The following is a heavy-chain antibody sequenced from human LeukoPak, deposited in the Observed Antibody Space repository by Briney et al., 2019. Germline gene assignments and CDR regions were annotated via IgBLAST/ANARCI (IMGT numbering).Heavy chain of an antibody. V-gene: IGHV3-33*01. J-gene: IGHJ4*02. CDR2: IWSDGNNK. CDR3: ATESYFGSGSYRFDY. Sequence: GGSLRLSCAASGFTFSRYGMHWVRQAPGKGLEWVAVIWSDGNNKFYLDSVKGRFTISRDNSKNTMYLQVNSLRAEDSAVYYCATESYFGSGSYRFDYWGQGTLVTVSS. CDR1: GFTFSRYG. D-gene: IGHD3-10*01.